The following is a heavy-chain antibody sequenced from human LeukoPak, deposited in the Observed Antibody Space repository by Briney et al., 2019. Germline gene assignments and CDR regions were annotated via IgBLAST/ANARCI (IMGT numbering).Heavy chain of an antibody. D-gene: IGHD3-16*02. CDR1: GFTLSSYA. V-gene: IGHV3-23*01. J-gene: IGHJ4*02. Sequence: GGSLRLSCAASGFTLSSYAMSWVRQAPGGGLEWVSAISGSGGSTYYADSVKGRFTISRDNSKNTLYLQMNSLRAEDTAVYYCAKDKGRLRLRLGELPLDYWGQGTLVTVSS. CDR2: ISGSGGST. CDR3: AKDKGRLRLRLGELPLDY.